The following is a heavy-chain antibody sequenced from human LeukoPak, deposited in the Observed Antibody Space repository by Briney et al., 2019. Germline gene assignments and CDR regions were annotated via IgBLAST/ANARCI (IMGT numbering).Heavy chain of an antibody. D-gene: IGHD2-15*01. CDR1: GYTFTSYY. V-gene: IGHV1-46*01. J-gene: IGHJ5*02. CDR3: ARDWASVVVAATPFDP. Sequence: ASVTVSCKASGYTFTSYYMHWVRQAPGQGLEWMGIINLSGGSRSYAQKFQGRVTMTRDKSTSTVYMELSSLRSEDTAVYYCARDWASVVVAATPFDPWGQGTLVTVSS. CDR2: INLSGGSR.